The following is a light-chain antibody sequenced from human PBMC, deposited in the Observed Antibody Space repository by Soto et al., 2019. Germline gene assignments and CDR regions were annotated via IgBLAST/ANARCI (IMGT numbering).Light chain of an antibody. CDR3: QQRASWVT. V-gene: IGKV3-11*01. J-gene: IGKJ5*01. CDR1: QSVSSY. CDR2: DAS. Sequence: EIVLTQSPGTLSLSPGERATLSCRASQSVSSYLAWFQQKPGQAPRLLIYDASIRATGIPARFSGSGSETDFTLTISSLEPEDFAVYYCQQRASWVTFGQGTRREIK.